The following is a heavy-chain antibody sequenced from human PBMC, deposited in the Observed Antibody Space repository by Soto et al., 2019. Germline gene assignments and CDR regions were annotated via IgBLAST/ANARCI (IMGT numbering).Heavy chain of an antibody. CDR3: ARDRYSGSDAYMDV. J-gene: IGHJ6*03. Sequence: QVQLVESGGGVGKPGGSLRLSCAASGFTFSDYYMSWTRQAPGKGPEWVAYISGSSGNIYYADSVKGRFTISRDNAKNSLYLQTNSLRADDTAVYYCARDRYSGSDAYMDVWGNGTTVTVSS. CDR2: ISGSSGNI. V-gene: IGHV3-11*01. D-gene: IGHD5-12*01. CDR1: GFTFSDYY.